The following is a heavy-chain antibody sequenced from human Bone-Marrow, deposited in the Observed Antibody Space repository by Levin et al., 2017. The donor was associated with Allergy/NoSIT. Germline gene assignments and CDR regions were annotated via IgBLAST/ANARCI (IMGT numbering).Heavy chain of an antibody. V-gene: IGHV3-30*03. D-gene: IGHD2-15*01. CDR2: ISSDGKNK. CDR3: ARGRCGGGSCHSLYFFDY. J-gene: IGHJ4*02. CDR1: GFTFKDYA. Sequence: GESLKISCAASGFTFKDYAMHWVRQAPGKTLEWVAVISSDGKNKYYTDSVKGRFTISRDDSKNVLFLQMTTLRFDDTAVFYCARGRCGGGSCHSLYFFDYWGQGTLVTVSS.